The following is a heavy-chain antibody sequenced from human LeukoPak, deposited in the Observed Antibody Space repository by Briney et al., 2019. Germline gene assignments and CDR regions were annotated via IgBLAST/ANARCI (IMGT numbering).Heavy chain of an antibody. CDR2: INHSGST. J-gene: IGHJ4*02. CDR1: GGSFSGYY. D-gene: IGHD2-15*01. V-gene: IGHV4-34*01. CDR3: ARHGYCSGGSCYWDY. Sequence: PSETLSLTCAVYGGSFSGYYWSWIRQPPGKGLEWIGEINHSGSTNYNPPLKSRVTISVDTSNNEVSLKLSSVTAADTAVYYCARHGYCSGGSCYWDYWGQGTLVTVSS.